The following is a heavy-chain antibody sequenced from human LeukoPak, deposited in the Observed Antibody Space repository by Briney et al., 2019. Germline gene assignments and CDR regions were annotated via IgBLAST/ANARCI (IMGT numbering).Heavy chain of an antibody. J-gene: IGHJ4*02. D-gene: IGHD5-18*01. CDR3: ARDRWLGY. V-gene: IGHV4-59*01. CDR1: GGSISSYY. Sequence: SETLSLTCTVSGGSISSYYWSWVRQPPGEGLEWIGYIYYSGSTNYNPSLKSRVTISVDTSKNQFSLKVSSVTAADTAVYYCARDRWLGYWGQGTLVTVSS. CDR2: IYYSGST.